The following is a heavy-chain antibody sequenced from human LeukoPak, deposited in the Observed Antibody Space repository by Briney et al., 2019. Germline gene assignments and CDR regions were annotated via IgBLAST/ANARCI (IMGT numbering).Heavy chain of an antibody. V-gene: IGHV3-15*01. CDR1: GFTFSTYA. CDR3: TTREKHLDY. J-gene: IGHJ4*02. CDR2: IKGKTDGGTT. Sequence: GGSLRLSCAASGFTFSTYAMSWVRQAPGKGLEWVGLIKGKTDGGTTDYAAPVKGRFTISRDDSKNTLYLQVNSLKTEDTAVYYCTTREKHLDYWGQGTLVTVSS.